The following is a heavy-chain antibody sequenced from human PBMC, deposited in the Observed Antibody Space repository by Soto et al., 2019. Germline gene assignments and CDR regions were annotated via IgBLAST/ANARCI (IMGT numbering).Heavy chain of an antibody. D-gene: IGHD2-2*01. CDR3: AKDGGPAYFNSPGCSAKHFDY. CDR2: ISYDGDNE. CDR1: GFTFSNYA. Sequence: QVQLVESGGGVVQPGRSLRLSCAASGFTFSNYAMHWVRQAPGKGLEWLAIISYDGDNEYYADSVRGRFTISRDNSKNTLYLQTNNLRHEDTAVYYCAKDGGPAYFNSPGCSAKHFDYWGQGTLVTVSS. J-gene: IGHJ4*02. V-gene: IGHV3-30*18.